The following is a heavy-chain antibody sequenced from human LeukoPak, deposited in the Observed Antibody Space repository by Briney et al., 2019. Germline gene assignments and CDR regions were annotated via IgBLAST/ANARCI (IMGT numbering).Heavy chain of an antibody. J-gene: IGHJ4*02. Sequence: SVKVSCKASGGTFSSYGISWVRQAPGQGLEWMGRIIPIFGTANYAQKFQGRVTITTDESTSTAYMELSSLRSEDTAVYYCARDRWYYGSGSYYNNFDYWGQGTLVTVSS. CDR2: IIPIFGTA. CDR1: GGTFSSYG. CDR3: ARDRWYYGSGSYYNNFDY. V-gene: IGHV1-69*05. D-gene: IGHD3-10*01.